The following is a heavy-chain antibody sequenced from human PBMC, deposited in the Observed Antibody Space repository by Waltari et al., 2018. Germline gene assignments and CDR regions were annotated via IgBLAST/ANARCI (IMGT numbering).Heavy chain of an antibody. CDR1: GFTVSSNY. CDR3: ARDRIVVVPAASPRYYYYYYGMDV. D-gene: IGHD2-2*01. V-gene: IGHV3-53*01. CDR2: IYSGGST. J-gene: IGHJ6*02. Sequence: EVQLVESGGGLIQPGGSLRLSCAASGFTVSSNYMSWVRQAPGKGLEWASVIYSGGSTYYADSVKGRFTISRDNSKNTLYLQMNSLRAEDTAVYYCARDRIVVVPAASPRYYYYYYGMDVWGQGTTVTVSS.